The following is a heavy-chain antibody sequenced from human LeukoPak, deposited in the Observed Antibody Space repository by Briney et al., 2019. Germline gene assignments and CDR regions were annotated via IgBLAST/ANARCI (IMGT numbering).Heavy chain of an antibody. CDR3: ASLAVAGPYYFDY. Sequence: SETLSLTCAVSGYSISSGYYWGWIRQPPGKGLEWIGSIYHSGSTYYNPSLKSRVTISVDTSKNQFSLKLSSVTAADTAVYYCASLAVAGPYYFDYWGKGTLVTVSS. CDR2: IYHSGST. CDR1: GYSISSGYY. D-gene: IGHD6-19*01. V-gene: IGHV4-38-2*01. J-gene: IGHJ4*02.